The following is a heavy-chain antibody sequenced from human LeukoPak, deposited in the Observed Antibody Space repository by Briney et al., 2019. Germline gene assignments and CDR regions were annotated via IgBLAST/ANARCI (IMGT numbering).Heavy chain of an antibody. D-gene: IGHD2-2*01. Sequence: GGSLRLSCAASGFTFSSYAMSGVRQARGKGLEWVSTFSGGGGSTYSADSVKGRFNISRDNSKNTLYLQMNSLRAEDTAVYYCAKASCSSSSCYADYWGQGTLVTVSS. V-gene: IGHV3-23*01. CDR1: GFTFSSYA. J-gene: IGHJ4*02. CDR3: AKASCSSSSCYADY. CDR2: FSGGGGST.